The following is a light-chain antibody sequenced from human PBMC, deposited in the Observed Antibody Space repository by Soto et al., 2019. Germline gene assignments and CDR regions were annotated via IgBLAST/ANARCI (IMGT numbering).Light chain of an antibody. CDR3: AAWDDSLSDV. CDR1: SSNIGSNY. CDR2: RNN. J-gene: IGLJ1*01. Sequence: QSVLTQPPSASGTPGQRVTISCSGSSSNIGSNYVYWYQQLPGTAPKLLIYRNNQRPSGVPDRFSGSKSGTSASLAISGLRSEDEADYYCAAWDDSLSDVFGSGPKVTVL. V-gene: IGLV1-47*01.